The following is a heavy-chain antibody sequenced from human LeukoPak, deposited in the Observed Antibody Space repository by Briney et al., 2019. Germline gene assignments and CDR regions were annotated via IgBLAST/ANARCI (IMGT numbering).Heavy chain of an antibody. CDR3: ARGGGTYCSTTSCHSFDS. V-gene: IGHV3-66*01. J-gene: IGHJ4*02. CDR1: GFNVNSNF. D-gene: IGHD2-8*01. CDR2: IYTGGDT. Sequence: AGGSLRLSCAASGFNVNSNFMSWVRQAPGKGLEWVSVIYTGGDTYYADSVKGRFTSSRDNYKNMVYLQMSSLRAEDTALYYCARGGGTYCSTTSCHSFDSWGQGTLVTVSS.